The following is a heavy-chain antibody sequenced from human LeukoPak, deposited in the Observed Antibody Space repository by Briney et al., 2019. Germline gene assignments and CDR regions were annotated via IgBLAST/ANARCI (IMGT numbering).Heavy chain of an antibody. CDR2: IYNRGST. CDR1: GGSISSYY. Sequence: SETLSLTCTVSGGSISSYYWSWIRQPPGKGLGWIGYIYNRGSTNYNPSLKSRVTISVDTSKNQFSLKLSSVTAADTAVYYCARDRSVRDGYLIFDYWGQGTLVTVSS. J-gene: IGHJ4*02. V-gene: IGHV4-59*01. D-gene: IGHD5-24*01. CDR3: ARDRSVRDGYLIFDY.